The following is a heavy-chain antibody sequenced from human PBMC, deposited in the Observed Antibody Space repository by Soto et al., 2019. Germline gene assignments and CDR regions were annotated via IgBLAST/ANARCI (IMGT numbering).Heavy chain of an antibody. CDR2: IIPIFGTA. Sequence: QVQLVQSGAEVKKPGSSVKVSCKASGGTFSSYAISWVRQAPGQGLEWMGGIIPIFGTANYAQKFQGRVTINADDATSTAYMELSSLRSEETAVYYCAGSTTVTQYYSYGMDDWGQGTKVTVSS. CDR3: AGSTTVTQYYSYGMDD. D-gene: IGHD4-17*01. J-gene: IGHJ6*02. CDR1: GGTFSSYA. V-gene: IGHV1-69*01.